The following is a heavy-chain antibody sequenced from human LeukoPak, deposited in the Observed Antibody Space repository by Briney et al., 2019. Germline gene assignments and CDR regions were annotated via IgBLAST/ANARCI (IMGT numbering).Heavy chain of an antibody. J-gene: IGHJ1*01. CDR3: ATNSRGFFSLDFQH. D-gene: IGHD6-25*01. CDR2: ISSSSSYI. Sequence: AGGSLRLSCAASGFTFSSYSMNWVRQAPGKGLEWVSSISSSSSYIYYADSVKGRFTISRDNSKNTLYLQMNSLRAEDTAVYYCATNSRGFFSLDFQHWGQGTLVTVSS. CDR1: GFTFSSYS. V-gene: IGHV3-21*01.